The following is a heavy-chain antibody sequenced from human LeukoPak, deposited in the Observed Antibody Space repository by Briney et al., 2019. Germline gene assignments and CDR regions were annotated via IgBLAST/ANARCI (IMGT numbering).Heavy chain of an antibody. CDR3: ARDLVVAGTGFGY. J-gene: IGHJ4*02. V-gene: IGHV3-20*04. CDR1: VFTFSDYG. CDR2: INLKGGTT. D-gene: IGHD6-19*01. Sequence: PGGSLRLSCAASVFTFSDYGMGWGRPAPGRGVGWGSGINLKGGTTGYADSVKGRFTISRDNAKQSLYLEMNSLRAEDTALYYCARDLVVAGTGFGYWGQRTLVTVSS.